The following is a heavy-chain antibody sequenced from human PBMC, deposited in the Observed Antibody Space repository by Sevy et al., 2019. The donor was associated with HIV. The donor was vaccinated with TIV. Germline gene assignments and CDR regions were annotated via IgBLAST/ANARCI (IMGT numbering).Heavy chain of an antibody. Sequence: ASVKVSCKASGYTFTTYAITWVRQAPGEGLEWMGWISVNNGNRNCAQKVQDRVTMTTDTSTNTAYMELRSLRSDDTAMHYCGRVVMSSSWPCFDYWGQGTLVTVSS. CDR1: GYTFTTYA. V-gene: IGHV1-18*01. CDR2: ISVNNGNR. D-gene: IGHD6-13*01. J-gene: IGHJ4*02. CDR3: GRVVMSSSWPCFDY.